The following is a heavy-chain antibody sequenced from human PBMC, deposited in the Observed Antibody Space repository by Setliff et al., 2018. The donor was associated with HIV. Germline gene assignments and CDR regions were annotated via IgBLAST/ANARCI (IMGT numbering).Heavy chain of an antibody. CDR1: GGTFSGFG. Sequence: EASVKVSCKASGGTFSGFGISWVRQAPGQGLEWMGGIIPLFGTANYAQNFQDRVTITADKITTTVYMELSSLRSEDTAVYYCTRHAGRENQLPHTYYYYMDVWGKGATVTVSS. CDR3: TRHAGRENQLPHTYYYYMDV. V-gene: IGHV1-69*06. CDR2: IIPLFGTA. J-gene: IGHJ6*03. D-gene: IGHD2-2*01.